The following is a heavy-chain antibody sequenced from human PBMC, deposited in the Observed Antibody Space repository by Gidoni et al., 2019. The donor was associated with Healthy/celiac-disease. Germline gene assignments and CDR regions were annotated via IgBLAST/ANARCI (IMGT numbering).Heavy chain of an antibody. J-gene: IGHJ4*02. CDR2: IKKDGSEK. Sequence: EVHLGESGGVLVQQGRSLLLSCGAAGFTFNSYWMNWVCQDQGKGLEWVANIKKDGSEKYYVDSVRGRFTISRDNAKNSLYLQMNSLRAEDTAVYYCAGDWKSRAGPEYYFDYWGQGTLVTVSS. V-gene: IGHV3-7*01. D-gene: IGHD1-1*01. CDR3: AGDWKSRAGPEYYFDY. CDR1: GFTFNSYW.